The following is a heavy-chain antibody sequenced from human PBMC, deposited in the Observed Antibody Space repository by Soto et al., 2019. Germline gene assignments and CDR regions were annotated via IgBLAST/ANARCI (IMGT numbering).Heavy chain of an antibody. J-gene: IGHJ5*02. CDR1: GGSFSGYY. CDR2: IHYSGST. CDR3: AQGSHYYDTSGYCFDP. V-gene: IGHV4-59*01. D-gene: IGHD3-22*01. Sequence: SETLSLTCAVYGGSFSGYYWSWIRQPPGKGLEWIGYIHYSGSTNYIPSLKSRVTISLDTPKNQFSLKLSSVTAADTAVYYCAQGSHYYDTSGYCFDPWGQGTLVTVSS.